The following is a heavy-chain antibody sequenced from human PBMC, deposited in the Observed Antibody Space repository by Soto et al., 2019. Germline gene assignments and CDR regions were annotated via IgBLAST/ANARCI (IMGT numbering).Heavy chain of an antibody. V-gene: IGHV3-9*01. Sequence: SLRLSCVVSGFTFDDYVMHWVRQAPGKGLEWVSGISRNSGTIEYADSVKGRFTVSRDNAKNSLYLQMDGLRAEDTALYYCVKDTGYGSSSTFDYWGQGTLVTVSS. CDR3: VKDTGYGSSSTFDY. CDR2: ISRNSGTI. J-gene: IGHJ4*02. D-gene: IGHD6-6*01. CDR1: GFTFDDYV.